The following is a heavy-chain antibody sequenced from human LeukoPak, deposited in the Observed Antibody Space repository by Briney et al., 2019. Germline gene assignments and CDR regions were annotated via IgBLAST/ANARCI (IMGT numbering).Heavy chain of an antibody. CDR1: GFTFDDYG. V-gene: IGHV3-20*04. D-gene: IGHD3-10*01. Sequence: PGGSLRLSCAASGFTFDDYGMSWVRQAPGKGLEWVSGSNWNGGSTGYADALKGRFTIFRDNAKISLYLQMNSLRAEDTALYYCARDGRGGDYWGQGTLVTVSS. J-gene: IGHJ4*02. CDR2: SNWNGGST. CDR3: ARDGRGGDY.